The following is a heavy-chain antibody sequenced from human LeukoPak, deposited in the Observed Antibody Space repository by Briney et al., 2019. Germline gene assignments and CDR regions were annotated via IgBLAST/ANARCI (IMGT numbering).Heavy chain of an antibody. CDR3: ARAQDYYGSGSTLGARALYFDY. CDR1: GYTFTGYY. CDR2: INPNSGGT. V-gene: IGHV1-2*02. J-gene: IGHJ4*02. Sequence: GASVKVSCKASGYTFTGYYMHWVRQAPGQGLEWMGWINPNSGGTNYAQKFQGRVTMTRDTSISTAYMELSRLRSDDTAVYYCARAQDYYGSGSTLGARALYFDYWGQGTLVTVSS. D-gene: IGHD3-10*01.